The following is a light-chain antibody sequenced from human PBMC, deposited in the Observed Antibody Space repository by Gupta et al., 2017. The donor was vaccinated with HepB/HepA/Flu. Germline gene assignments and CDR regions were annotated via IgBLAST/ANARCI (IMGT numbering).Light chain of an antibody. CDR3: ETWDSNIRV. Sequence: VPPSSSASASLGSSVKLTCTLSRGYSHYSSGWHQQQPGKAPRFLMKVESSGRYNTGSGIPDRFSGSSSVAARYLTISNRQSEDEADYYCETWDSNIRVFGGGTKLTVL. V-gene: IGLV4-60*03. J-gene: IGLJ2*01. CDR1: RGYSHYS. CDR2: VESSGRY.